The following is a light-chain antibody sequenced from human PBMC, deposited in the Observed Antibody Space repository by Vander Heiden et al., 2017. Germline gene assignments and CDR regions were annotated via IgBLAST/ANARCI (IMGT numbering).Light chain of an antibody. CDR3: QTWDSSTGV. CDR2: QDS. J-gene: IGLJ2*01. CDR1: KLGDKY. V-gene: IGLV3-1*01. Sequence: SYELTQPPSVSVSPGQTASITCSGDKLGDKYACWYQQKPGQSPVLVIYQDSKRPSGIPERFSGSNSGSTATLTISGAQAIDEADYYCQTWDSSTGVFGGGTNLTVL.